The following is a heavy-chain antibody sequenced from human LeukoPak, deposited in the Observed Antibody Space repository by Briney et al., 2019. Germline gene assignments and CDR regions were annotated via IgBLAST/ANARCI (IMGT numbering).Heavy chain of an antibody. CDR3: ARTVSG. Sequence: SETLSLTCTVSGDSIGSNTYYWGWIRQPPGKGLEWIGSIYYSGTTSYNPSLKSRVTISLDTSNNQFSLKLSSVTAADTAVYYCARTVSGWGQETLVTVSS. D-gene: IGHD6-19*01. CDR2: IYYSGTT. CDR1: GDSIGSNTYY. V-gene: IGHV4-39*07. J-gene: IGHJ4*02.